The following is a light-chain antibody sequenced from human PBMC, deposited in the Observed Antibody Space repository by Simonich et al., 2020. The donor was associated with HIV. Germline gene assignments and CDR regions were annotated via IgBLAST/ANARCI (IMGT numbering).Light chain of an antibody. V-gene: IGLV6-57*01. CDR1: SGSIASNY. CDR3: QSYDSSNQE. CDR2: EDN. J-gene: IGLJ2*01. Sequence: NFMLTQPHSVSESPGKTVTISCTRSSGSIASNYVQWYQPRPGSSPTTVIYEDNQRPSGVPDRFSGSIDSSSNSASLTISGLKTEDEADYYCQSYDSSNQEFGGGTKLTVL.